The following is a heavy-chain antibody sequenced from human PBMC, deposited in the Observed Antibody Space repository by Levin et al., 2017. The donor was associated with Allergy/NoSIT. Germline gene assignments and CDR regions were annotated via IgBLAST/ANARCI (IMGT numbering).Heavy chain of an antibody. CDR2: ISYDGSNK. V-gene: IGHV3-30*18. D-gene: IGHD3-16*01. J-gene: IGHJ6*03. CDR3: AKMLVSGYYYYYMDV. CDR1: GFTFSSYG. Sequence: PGGSLRLSCAASGFTFSSYGMHWVRQAPGKGLEWVAVISYDGSNKYYADSVKGRFTISRDNSKNTLYLQMNSLRAEDTAVYYCAKMLVSGYYYYYMDVWGKGTTVTVSS.